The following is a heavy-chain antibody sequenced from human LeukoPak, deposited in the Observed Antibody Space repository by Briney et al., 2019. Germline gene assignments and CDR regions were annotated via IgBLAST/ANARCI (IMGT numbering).Heavy chain of an antibody. J-gene: IGHJ3*02. Sequence: AAVTVSFTSSAYTFTIYGISWMRQAPGQGLERMGWISACNGDANYAQKLQGRVTMTTDTSTSTAYMELRSLRSDDTAVYYCARDRMYYYGSGRPYQDAFGIWGQGTMVTVSS. CDR2: ISACNGDA. V-gene: IGHV1-18*01. D-gene: IGHD3-10*01. CDR3: ARDRMYYYGSGRPYQDAFGI. CDR1: AYTFTIYG.